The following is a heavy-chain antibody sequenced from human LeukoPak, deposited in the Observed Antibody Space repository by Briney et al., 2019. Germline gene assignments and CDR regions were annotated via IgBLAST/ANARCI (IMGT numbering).Heavy chain of an antibody. CDR2: INHSGST. CDR1: GGSFSGYY. CDR3: AREQLWIYY. J-gene: IGHJ4*02. Sequence: SETLSLTCAVYGGSFSGYYWSWIRQPPGKGLEWIGEINHSGSTNYNPSLKSRVTISVDTSKNQFSLKLSSVTAADTAVYYCAREQLWIYYWGQGTLVTVSS. D-gene: IGHD5-18*01. V-gene: IGHV4-34*01.